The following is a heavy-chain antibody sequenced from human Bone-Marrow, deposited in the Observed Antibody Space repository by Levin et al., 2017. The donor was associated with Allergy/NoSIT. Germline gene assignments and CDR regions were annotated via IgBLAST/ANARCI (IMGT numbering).Heavy chain of an antibody. Sequence: GESLKISCAASGFTFSGSAMHWVRQASGKGLEWVGRIRSKANSYATAYAASVKGRFTISRDDSKNTAYLQMNSLKTEDTAVYYCTSTYYYDSSGYYYQIEPYYDYGMDVWGQGTTVTVSS. CDR1: GFTFSGSA. CDR2: IRSKANSYAT. CDR3: TSTYYYDSSGYYYQIEPYYDYGMDV. D-gene: IGHD3-22*01. J-gene: IGHJ6*02. V-gene: IGHV3-73*01.